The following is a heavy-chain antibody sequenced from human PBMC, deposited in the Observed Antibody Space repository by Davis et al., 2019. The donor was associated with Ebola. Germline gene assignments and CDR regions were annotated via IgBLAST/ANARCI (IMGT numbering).Heavy chain of an antibody. CDR3: AKAPDYRASH. V-gene: IGHV3-23*01. CDR2: ISGSGGST. CDR1: GFTFDDYA. J-gene: IGHJ4*02. Sequence: GESLKISCAASGFTFDDYAMHWVRQAPGKGLEWVSAISGSGGSTYYADSVKGRFTISRDNSKNTLYLQMNSLRAEDTAVYYCAKAPDYRASHWGQGILVTVSS. D-gene: IGHD4-11*01.